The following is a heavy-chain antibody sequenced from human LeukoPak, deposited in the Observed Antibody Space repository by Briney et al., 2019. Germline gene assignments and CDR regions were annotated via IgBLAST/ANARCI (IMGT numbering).Heavy chain of an antibody. J-gene: IGHJ6*04. Sequence: PGGSLRLSCAASGFSVSTNYMIWVRQAPGKGLEWVSYISSSGSTIYYADSVKGRFTISRDNAKNSLYLQMNSLRAEDTAVYYCAELGITMIGGVWGKGTTVTISS. D-gene: IGHD3-10*02. CDR3: AELGITMIGGV. CDR1: GFSVSTNY. CDR2: ISSSGSTI. V-gene: IGHV3-11*04.